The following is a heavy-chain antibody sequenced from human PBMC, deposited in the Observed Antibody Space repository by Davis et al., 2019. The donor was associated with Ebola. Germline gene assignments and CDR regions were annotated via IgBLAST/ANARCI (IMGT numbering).Heavy chain of an antibody. CDR1: NYSISSGHY. J-gene: IGHJ4*02. V-gene: IGHV4-38-2*02. D-gene: IGHD2-15*01. Sequence: PSETLSLTCTVSNYSISSGHYWGWIRQPPGKGLEWIGSIYHSGSPYYNPSLKSRVTISVDMSKNQYSLKLSSVTAADTALYYCARTFGGSSPIDYWGQGTLVTVSS. CDR2: IYHSGSP. CDR3: ARTFGGSSPIDY.